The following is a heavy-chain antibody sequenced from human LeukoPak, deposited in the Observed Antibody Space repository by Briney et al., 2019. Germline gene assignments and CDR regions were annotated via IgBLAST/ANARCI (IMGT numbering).Heavy chain of an antibody. Sequence: DSVKGRFTISRDNSKNTLYLQVNSLRAEDTAVYYCAQNGDYGVYWGQGTLVTVSS. CDR3: AQNGDYGVY. V-gene: IGHV3-23*01. D-gene: IGHD4-17*01. J-gene: IGHJ4*02.